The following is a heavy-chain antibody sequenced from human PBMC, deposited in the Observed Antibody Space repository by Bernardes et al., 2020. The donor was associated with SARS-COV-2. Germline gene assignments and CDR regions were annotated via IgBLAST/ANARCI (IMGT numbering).Heavy chain of an antibody. V-gene: IGHV1-2*02. CDR1: GYTFTVCY. CDR2: INPNSGGT. Sequence: ASVKVSCKASGYTFTVCYMHWVRQGPGQGVAWMGGINPNSGGTNYAQQFQGRVTMTRDTSISTAYMELSRLRSDDTAVYYCARTYYDFWSGYGMDVWGQGTTVTVSS. D-gene: IGHD3-3*01. J-gene: IGHJ6*02. CDR3: ARTYYDFWSGYGMDV.